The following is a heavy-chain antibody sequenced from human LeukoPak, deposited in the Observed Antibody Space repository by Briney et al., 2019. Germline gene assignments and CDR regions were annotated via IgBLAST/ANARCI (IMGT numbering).Heavy chain of an antibody. Sequence: SQTLSLTCPVSRGSISSGANYWIWIPQHPGQRLESIVYIYYSESTYYNPAINRRVTISVDTSKYQYSLKLSSVTAADTAVYYCARGVRWLQLSYFDYWGQGTLVTVSS. CDR2: IYYSEST. CDR1: RGSISSGANY. V-gene: IGHV4-31*03. J-gene: IGHJ4*02. D-gene: IGHD5-24*01. CDR3: ARGVRWLQLSYFDY.